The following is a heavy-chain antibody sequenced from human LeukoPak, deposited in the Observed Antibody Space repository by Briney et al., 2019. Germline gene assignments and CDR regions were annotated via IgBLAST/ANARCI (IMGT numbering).Heavy chain of an antibody. D-gene: IGHD2-15*01. J-gene: IGHJ6*02. Sequence: SETLSLTCAVYGGSFSGYHWSWIRQPPGKGLEWIGEINHSGSTNYNPSLKSRVTISVDTSKNQFSLKLSSVTAADTAVYYCARGLVVSYYYYYGMDVWGQGTTVTVSS. CDR2: INHSGST. CDR1: GGSFSGYH. CDR3: ARGLVVSYYYYYGMDV. V-gene: IGHV4-34*01.